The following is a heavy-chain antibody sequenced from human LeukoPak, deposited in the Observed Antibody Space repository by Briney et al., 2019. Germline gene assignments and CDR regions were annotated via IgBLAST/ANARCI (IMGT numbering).Heavy chain of an antibody. CDR1: GFTFSSYV. J-gene: IGHJ3*02. CDR3: ANFEGRRI. CDR2: IRYDGSNK. V-gene: IGHV3-30*02. D-gene: IGHD3-9*01. Sequence: PGGYLRLYCAASGFTFSSYVMHWVRQAPGKGLEGVAFIRYDGSNKYYADSVKGRFTISRDNSKNTLYLQMNSLRAEDTAVYYCANFEGRRIWGQGTMVTVSS.